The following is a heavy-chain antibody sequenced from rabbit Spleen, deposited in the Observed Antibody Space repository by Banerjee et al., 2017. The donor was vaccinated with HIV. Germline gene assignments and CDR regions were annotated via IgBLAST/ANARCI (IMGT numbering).Heavy chain of an antibody. J-gene: IGHJ4*01. V-gene: IGHV1S45*01. CDR2: IYSDSGNT. D-gene: IGHD1-1*01. CDR3: ARDPYSIYMRNL. CDR1: GFSLSNNYW. Sequence: QEQLLESGGGLFQPGGSLALTCKASGFSLSNNYWMNWVRQAPGKGLEWIGCIYSDSGNTYYASWAKGRFTISKTSSTTVTLQMTSLTAADTATYFCARDPYSIYMRNLWGPGTLVTVS.